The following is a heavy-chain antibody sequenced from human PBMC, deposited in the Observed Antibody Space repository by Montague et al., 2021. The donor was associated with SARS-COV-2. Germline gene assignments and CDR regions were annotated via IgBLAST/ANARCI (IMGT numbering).Heavy chain of an antibody. CDR3: ARRGYYDSAGYHWHLDL. CDR1: GGSINNHY. D-gene: IGHD3-22*01. J-gene: IGHJ2*01. V-gene: IGHV4-4*09. CDR2: ISSNGKT. Sequence: SETLSLTCTVSGGSINNHYRSWIRQSPAKGLGWIGYISSNGKTNYNPSLKGRVTLSADASRNEFSLKLDSVTAADTAVYFCARRGYYDSAGYHWHLDLWGR.